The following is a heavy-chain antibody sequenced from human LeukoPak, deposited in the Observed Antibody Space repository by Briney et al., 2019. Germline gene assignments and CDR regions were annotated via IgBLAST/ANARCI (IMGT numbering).Heavy chain of an antibody. J-gene: IGHJ4*02. V-gene: IGHV3-74*01. D-gene: IGHD2-8*02. CDR2: INNDGSST. CDR1: GFTFSSYW. Sequence: PGGSLRLSCAASGFTFSSYWMHWVRQAPGKGLVWVSRINNDGSSTSYADSVKGRFTISRDDAKNALYLQMNSLRAEDTAVYYCARVWSYYSFDYWGQGTLVTVSS. CDR3: ARVWSYYSFDY.